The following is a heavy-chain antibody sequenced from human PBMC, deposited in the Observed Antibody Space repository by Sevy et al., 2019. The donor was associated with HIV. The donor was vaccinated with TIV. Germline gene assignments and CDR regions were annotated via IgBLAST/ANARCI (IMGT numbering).Heavy chain of an antibody. Sequence: GGSLRLSCAVSGSLFRVSSMDWVRQAPGKGLEWISHISRMSDVIHYADSVKGRFTISRDNVQNSLYLQMDSLRADDTAIYYWAREFYGRSDYWGRGTLVTVSS. CDR2: ISRMSDVI. V-gene: IGHV3-48*01. J-gene: IGHJ4*02. CDR3: AREFYGRSDY. D-gene: IGHD4-17*01. CDR1: GSLFRVSS.